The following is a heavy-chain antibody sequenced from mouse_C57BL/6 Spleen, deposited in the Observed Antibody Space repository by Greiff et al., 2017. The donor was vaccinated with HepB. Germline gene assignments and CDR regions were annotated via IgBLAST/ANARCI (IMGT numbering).Heavy chain of an antibody. J-gene: IGHJ3*01. CDR2: IDPENGDT. CDR1: GFNIKDDY. D-gene: IGHD2-3*01. V-gene: IGHV14-4*01. CDR3: TTCDGYYSFAY. Sequence: EVQLQQSGAELVRPGASVKLSCTASGFNIKDDYMHWVKQRPEQGLEWIGWIDPENGDTEYASKFQGKATITADTSSNTAYLQRSSLTSEDTAVYSCTTCDGYYSFAYWGQGTLVTVSA.